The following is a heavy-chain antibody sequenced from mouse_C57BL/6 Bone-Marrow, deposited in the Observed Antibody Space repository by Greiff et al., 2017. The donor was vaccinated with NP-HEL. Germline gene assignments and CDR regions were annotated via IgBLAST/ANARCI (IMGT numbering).Heavy chain of an antibody. Sequence: EVHLVESGGDLVKPGGSLKLSCAASGFTFSSYGMSWVRQTPDKRLEWVATISSGGSYTYYPDSVKGRFTISRDNAKNTLYLQMSSLKSEDTAMYYCARATTVVATGDYWGQGTTLTVSS. D-gene: IGHD1-1*01. CDR1: GFTFSSYG. J-gene: IGHJ2*01. CDR2: ISSGGSYT. CDR3: ARATTVVATGDY. V-gene: IGHV5-6*01.